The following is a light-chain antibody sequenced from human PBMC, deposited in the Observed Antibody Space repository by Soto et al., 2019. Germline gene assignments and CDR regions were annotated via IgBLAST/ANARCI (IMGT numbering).Light chain of an antibody. J-gene: IGKJ4*01. Sequence: EIVLTQSPGTLSLSPGERATLSCRASQSISSSHVAWYQQRPGQAPRLLIDGASSRAIGIPDRFSGSWSGTDSPLTISRLEPEDFALYHCQHYDNSPVAFGGGTKVEIK. CDR3: QHYDNSPVA. V-gene: IGKV3-20*01. CDR1: QSISSSH. CDR2: GAS.